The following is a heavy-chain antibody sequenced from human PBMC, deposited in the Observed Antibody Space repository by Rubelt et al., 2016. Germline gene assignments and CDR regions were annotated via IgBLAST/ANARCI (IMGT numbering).Heavy chain of an antibody. V-gene: IGHV3-74*01. J-gene: IGHJ4*02. D-gene: IGHD4/OR15-4a*01. CDR2: INSDGTTT. CDR1: GFTFSNYW. Sequence: EVQLVESGGELIQPGGSLRLSCAASGFTFSNYWMHWVRQAPGKGLVWVARINSDGTTTTYADSVKGRFTISRDNAQNTLYLQINNLRVEETAADLCTSADTTTWCNKYWGQGTLVTVSS. CDR3: TSADTTTWCNKY.